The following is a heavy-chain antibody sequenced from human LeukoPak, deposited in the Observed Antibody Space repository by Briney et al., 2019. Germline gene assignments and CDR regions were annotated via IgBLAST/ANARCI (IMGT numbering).Heavy chain of an antibody. V-gene: IGHV1-69*13. CDR1: GGTFSSYT. Sequence: ASVKVSCKASGGTFSSYTINWVRQAPGQGLEWMGGIIPIFDTAKYAQKFQGRVTITADESTSTAYMELSSLRSEDSAVYYCAREPRYSDYDRVLDYWGQGTLVTVSS. CDR2: IIPIFDTA. J-gene: IGHJ4*02. CDR3: AREPRYSDYDRVLDY. D-gene: IGHD5-12*01.